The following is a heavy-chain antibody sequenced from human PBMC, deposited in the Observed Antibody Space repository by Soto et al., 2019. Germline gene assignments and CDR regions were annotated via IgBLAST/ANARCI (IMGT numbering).Heavy chain of an antibody. CDR1: GASITKSF. J-gene: IGHJ4*02. V-gene: IGHV4-59*01. CDR2: IHYSGAT. D-gene: IGHD2-15*01. Sequence: QVQLKESGPGLVKPSETLSLTCSVSGASITKSFWSWIRQSPQQGLEWIAYIHYSGATHYQPSFESRSTIALLASRAQSTLTLRSVTASVTAIYSCARSDIADGRGYANYWGQGTRVTVS. CDR3: ARSDIADGRGYANY.